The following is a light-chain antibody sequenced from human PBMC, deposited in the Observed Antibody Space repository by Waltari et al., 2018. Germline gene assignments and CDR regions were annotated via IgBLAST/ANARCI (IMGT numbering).Light chain of an antibody. J-gene: IGLJ3*02. V-gene: IGLV1-40*01. Sequence: QSVLTQPPSVPGAPGQRASIPCTGSGFNIGAGSHVHWYQQLPRAAPKLLIYGSSTRPLGVPDLFFGSTSGTSASLAITGLQAEDEADYYCQSYGTSLSVVFGGGTKLTVL. CDR3: QSYGTSLSVV. CDR1: GFNIGAGSH. CDR2: GSS.